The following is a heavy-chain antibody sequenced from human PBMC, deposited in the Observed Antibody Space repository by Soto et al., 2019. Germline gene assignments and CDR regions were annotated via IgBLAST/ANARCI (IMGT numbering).Heavy chain of an antibody. CDR2: ISSSSSTI. Sequence: GGSLRLSCAASGFTFSSYSMNWVRQAPGKGLEWVSYISSSSSTIYYADSVKGRFTISRDNAKNSLYLQMNSLRDEDTAVYYCARDWAMVRRRRINWFDPWGQGTLVTVSS. CDR1: GFTFSSYS. J-gene: IGHJ5*02. V-gene: IGHV3-48*02. CDR3: ARDWAMVRRRRINWFDP. D-gene: IGHD3-10*01.